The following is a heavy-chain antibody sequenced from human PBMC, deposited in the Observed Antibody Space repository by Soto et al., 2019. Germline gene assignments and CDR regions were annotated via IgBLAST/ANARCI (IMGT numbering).Heavy chain of an antibody. V-gene: IGHV1-69*01. CDR1: GGTFSSYV. D-gene: IGHD2-15*01. CDR3: ARGEGAGYCSSGGCYGFYYGMDV. J-gene: IGHJ6*02. Sequence: QVQLVQPGAEVKKPGSSVNVSCKASGGTFSSYVISWVRQAPGQGLEWMGGFIPISGAAKYAQKFQGRVTIIADESTSTAYMELSSLSSEDTAVYYCARGEGAGYCSSGGCYGFYYGMDVWGQGTTVIVSS. CDR2: FIPISGAA.